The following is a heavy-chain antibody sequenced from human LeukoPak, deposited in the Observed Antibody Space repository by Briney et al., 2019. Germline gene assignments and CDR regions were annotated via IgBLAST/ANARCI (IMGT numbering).Heavy chain of an antibody. Sequence: PGGSLRLSCAASGFTFSSYEMNWVRQAPGKGLEWVSYISSSGNTIYYADSVKGRFTISRDNAKNSLYLQMNSLRAEDTAVYYCARDRPNYYDSSGYFLFDYWGQGTLVTVSS. V-gene: IGHV3-48*03. CDR3: ARDRPNYYDSSGYFLFDY. D-gene: IGHD3-22*01. CDR2: ISSSGNTI. J-gene: IGHJ4*02. CDR1: GFTFSSYE.